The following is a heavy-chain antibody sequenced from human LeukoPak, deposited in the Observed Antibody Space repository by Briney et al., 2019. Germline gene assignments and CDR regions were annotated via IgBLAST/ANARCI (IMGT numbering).Heavy chain of an antibody. CDR1: GGSISSSSYY. J-gene: IGHJ4*02. Sequence: SETLSLTCTVSGGSISSSSYYWGWIRQPPGKGLEWIGSIYYSGSTYYNPSLKSRVTISVDTSKNQFSLKLSSVTAADTVVFYRPRPEYDILTGYYNGFDYRGQGTLVTVSS. CDR2: IYYSGST. CDR3: PRPEYDILTGYYNGFDY. D-gene: IGHD3-9*01. V-gene: IGHV4-39*01.